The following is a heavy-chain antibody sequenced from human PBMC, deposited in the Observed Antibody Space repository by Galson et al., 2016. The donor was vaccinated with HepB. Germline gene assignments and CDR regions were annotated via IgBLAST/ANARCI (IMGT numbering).Heavy chain of an antibody. D-gene: IGHD4-23*01. CDR1: GFTFSSYE. J-gene: IGHJ6*02. V-gene: IGHV3-48*03. CDR3: ARGLRWSYYYCYGMDV. CDR2: ISSSGSTI. Sequence: SLRLSCAASGFTFSSYEMNWVRQAPGKGLEWVSYISSSGSTIYYADSVKGRFTISRDNAKNSLYLQMNSLRAEDTAVYYCARGLRWSYYYCYGMDVWGQGTTVTVSS.